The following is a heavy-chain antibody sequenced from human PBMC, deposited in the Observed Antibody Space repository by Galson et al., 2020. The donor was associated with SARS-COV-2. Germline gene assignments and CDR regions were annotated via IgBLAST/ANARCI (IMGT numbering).Heavy chain of an antibody. CDR3: ARAVKRSGNYLGAPLWYFDY. CDR2: IIPIFGTT. CDR1: GGTFRNYA. Sequence: SVKVSCKASGGTFRNYAISWVRQAPGQGLEWMGGIIPIFGTTSSAQKFQGRVTITADESASTAHMELSSLTSEDTAVYYCARAVKRSGNYLGAPLWYFDYWGQGTLVTVSS. J-gene: IGHJ4*02. D-gene: IGHD1-26*01. V-gene: IGHV1-69*13.